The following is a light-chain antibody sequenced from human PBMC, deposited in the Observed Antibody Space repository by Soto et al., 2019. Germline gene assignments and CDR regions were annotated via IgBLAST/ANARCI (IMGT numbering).Light chain of an antibody. CDR3: SSYTTAFFYV. V-gene: IGLV2-14*01. J-gene: IGLJ1*01. CDR2: EVS. CDR1: ISYVGGYNY. Sequence: QSALTQAASVSGSPGQSISVSCSGTISYVGGYNYVSWYQQHPGKAPKLMIYEVSYRPSGVSNRFSGSKSDYTASLTISGLQAEDEADYYCSSYTTAFFYVFGTGTKATVL.